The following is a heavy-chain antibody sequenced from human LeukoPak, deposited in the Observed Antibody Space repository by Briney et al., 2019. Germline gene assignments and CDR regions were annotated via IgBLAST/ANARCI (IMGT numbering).Heavy chain of an antibody. V-gene: IGHV5-51*01. CDR3: ARHTGEGSHFQH. CDR1: GYTFTNYW. CDR2: IYPGDSDT. Sequence: GESLKISCKASGYTFTNYWIGWVRQMPGKGLEWMGVIYPGDSDTRYSPSFRGQVIISADKSIRTAYLQWTSLKASDTAMYYCARHTGEGSHFQHWGQGSLVTVSS. J-gene: IGHJ1*01. D-gene: IGHD3-16*01.